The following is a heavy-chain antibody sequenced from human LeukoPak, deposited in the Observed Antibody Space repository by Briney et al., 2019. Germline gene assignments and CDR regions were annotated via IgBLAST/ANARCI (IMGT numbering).Heavy chain of an antibody. CDR3: ARDGFGDTMVRGVISDAFDI. Sequence: PSQTPCLTCTVSGGSISSGSYYWRWIRQPAGKGLAWIGRIYTSGSTNYKPCLKSRVTISVDTSKNQFSVKLSSVTAADTAVYYCARDGFGDTMVRGVISDAFDIWGQRTMVTVSS. CDR1: GGSISSGSYY. D-gene: IGHD3-10*01. CDR2: IYTSGST. J-gene: IGHJ3*02. V-gene: IGHV4-61*02.